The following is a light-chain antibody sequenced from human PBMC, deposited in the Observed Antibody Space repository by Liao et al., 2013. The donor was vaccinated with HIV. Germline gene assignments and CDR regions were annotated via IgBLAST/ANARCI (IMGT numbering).Light chain of an antibody. V-gene: IGLV3-21*04. Sequence: SYELTQPPSVSVAPGKTARITCGGNNIGSKSVHWYQQKPGQAPVLVIYYDSDRPSGIPERFSGSNSGNTATLTISRVEAGDEADYYCQVWDSSTANLYVFGPGTKLTVL. CDR2: YDS. J-gene: IGLJ1*01. CDR3: QVWDSSTANLYV. CDR1: NIGSKS.